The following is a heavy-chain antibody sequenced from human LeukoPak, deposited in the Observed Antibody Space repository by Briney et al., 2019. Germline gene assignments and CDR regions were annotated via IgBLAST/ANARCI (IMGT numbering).Heavy chain of an antibody. V-gene: IGHV3-66*02. CDR1: EFSVGSNY. CDR2: IYSGGST. D-gene: IGHD6-19*01. J-gene: IGHJ4*02. Sequence: PGGSLRLSCAASEFSVGSNYMTWVRQAPGKGLEWVSLIYSGGSTYYADSVKGRFTISRDNSKNTLYLQMNSLRAEDTAVYYCAKDARRTFGLSSGLYRGSYYFDYWGQGTLVTVSS. CDR3: AKDARRTFGLSSGLYRGSYYFDY.